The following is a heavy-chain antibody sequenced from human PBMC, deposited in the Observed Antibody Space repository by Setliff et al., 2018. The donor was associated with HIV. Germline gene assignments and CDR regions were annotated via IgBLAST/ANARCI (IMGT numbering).Heavy chain of an antibody. CDR1: GYSFSDNW. V-gene: IGHV5-51*01. D-gene: IGHD3-16*01. J-gene: IGHJ5*01. CDR2: IYPDDSAT. CDR3: AKHGFERKSPYNWFDS. Sequence: GESLKISCKGFGYSFSDNWIGWVRQMPGKGLEWMGIIYPDDSATRYSPSFQGQVTISADKSINTAYLRWRSLRALDTAIYFCAKHGFERKSPYNWFDSWGQGTLVTVSS.